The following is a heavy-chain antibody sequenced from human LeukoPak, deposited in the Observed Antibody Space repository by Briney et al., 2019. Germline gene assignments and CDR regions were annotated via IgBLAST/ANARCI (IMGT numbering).Heavy chain of an antibody. J-gene: IGHJ3*02. V-gene: IGHV4-61*01. CDR2: IYYSGST. CDR1: GGSVSSGSYY. D-gene: IGHD3-22*01. Sequence: SETLSLTCTVSGGSVSSGSYYWSWIRQPPGKGLEWIGYIYYSGSTNYNPSLKSRVTISVDTSKNQFSLKLSSVTAADTAVCYCARDSRYDSSAFDIWGQGTMVTVSS. CDR3: ARDSRYDSSAFDI.